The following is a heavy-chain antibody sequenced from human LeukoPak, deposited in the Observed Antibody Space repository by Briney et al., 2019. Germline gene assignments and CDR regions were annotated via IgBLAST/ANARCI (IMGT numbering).Heavy chain of an antibody. V-gene: IGHV1-69*05. J-gene: IGHJ4*02. D-gene: IGHD2-15*01. CDR1: GGSFSSEA. Sequence: GASVKVSCKAFGGSFSSEASSWVRQAPGQGLEWMGGIIPIFGTTNYAQKFQGRVTNTTGESKSTAYMEVRSLRTEDTAVYYCGRRAGDCGGGSCYSIDYWGQGTLVTVSS. CDR2: IIPIFGTT. CDR3: GRRAGDCGGGSCYSIDY.